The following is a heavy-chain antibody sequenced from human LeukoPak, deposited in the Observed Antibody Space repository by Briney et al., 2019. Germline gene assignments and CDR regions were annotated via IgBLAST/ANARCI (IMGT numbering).Heavy chain of an antibody. V-gene: IGHV4-39*01. J-gene: IGHJ4*02. CDR2: IYYSGST. CDR1: GASISRSSYY. Sequence: SETLSLTCTVSGASISRSSYYWGWIRQPPGKGLEWIGSIYYSGSTYYNPSLKSRVTISVDTPKNQFSLKVSSVTASDTAVYYCVRHGPLESPEYWGQGTLVTVSS. CDR3: VRHGPLESPEY.